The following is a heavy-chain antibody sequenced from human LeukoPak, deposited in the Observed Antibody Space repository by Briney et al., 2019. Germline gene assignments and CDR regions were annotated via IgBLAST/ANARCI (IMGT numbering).Heavy chain of an antibody. V-gene: IGHV4-39*07. CDR1: SGSISTSNYY. Sequence: PSETLSLTCTVSSGSISTSNYYWGWVRQPPGKALEWIGNIFYSGSTYYSPSLKGRVTISLDTSRNQFSLKLNSVTAADTAVYYCARGLSAYYFDYWGQGTLVTVSS. CDR3: ARGLSAYYFDY. D-gene: IGHD3-3*01. CDR2: IFYSGST. J-gene: IGHJ4*02.